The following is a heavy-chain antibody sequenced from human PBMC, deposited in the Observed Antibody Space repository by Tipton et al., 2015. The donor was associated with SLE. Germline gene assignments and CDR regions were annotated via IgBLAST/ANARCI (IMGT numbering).Heavy chain of an antibody. J-gene: IGHJ4*02. CDR1: GGSISSGSYY. Sequence: TLSLTCTVSGGSISSGSYYWSWIRQPAGKGLEWIGHIYTSGSTNYNPSLKSRVTISVDTSKNQFSLKLSSVTAAHTAVYYCARDKYSSSWDFDYWGQGTLVTVSS. V-gene: IGHV4-61*09. D-gene: IGHD6-13*01. CDR3: ARDKYSSSWDFDY. CDR2: IYTSGST.